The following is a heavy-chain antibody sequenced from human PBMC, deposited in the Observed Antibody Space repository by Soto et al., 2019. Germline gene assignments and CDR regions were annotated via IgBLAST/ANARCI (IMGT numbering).Heavy chain of an antibody. Sequence: XGSLRLSFAASGFTFSNAWMSWVRQAPGKGLEWVGRIKSKTDGGTTDYAAPVKGRFTISRDDSKNTLYLQMNSLKTEDTAVYYCTTGGSPYCSSTSCYYYYYGMDVWGQGTTVTVSS. V-gene: IGHV3-15*01. CDR1: GFTFSNAW. CDR3: TTGGSPYCSSTSCYYYYYGMDV. D-gene: IGHD2-2*01. J-gene: IGHJ6*02. CDR2: IKSKTDGGTT.